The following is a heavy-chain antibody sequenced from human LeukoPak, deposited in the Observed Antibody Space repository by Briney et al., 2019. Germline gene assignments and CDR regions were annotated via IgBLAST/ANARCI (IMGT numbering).Heavy chain of an antibody. J-gene: IGHJ1*01. CDR3: ARAPSEIGGYYPEYFRH. Sequence: GGSLRLSCAASGFTFSHHWMTWVRQAPGKGLEWMASTKGDGSDEDYADSVRGRFTISRDNASNTLYLQMSSLRAEDTGVYYCARAPSEIGGYYPEYFRHWGQGTLVTVSP. CDR1: GFTFSHHW. D-gene: IGHD3-22*01. V-gene: IGHV3-7*01. CDR2: TKGDGSDE.